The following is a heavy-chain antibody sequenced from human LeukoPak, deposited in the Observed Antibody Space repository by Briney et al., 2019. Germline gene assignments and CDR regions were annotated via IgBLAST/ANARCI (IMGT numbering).Heavy chain of an antibody. J-gene: IGHJ4*02. CDR2: IRNDGSNK. CDR1: GFTFSSYG. Sequence: GGSLRLSCAASGFTFSSYGKHWVRQAPGKGLEWVAFIRNDGSNKYYVNSVKGRFTISRGNSKNTLYLQMNSLRAEDTAVYYCARGLQSDYWGQGTLVTVSS. V-gene: IGHV3-30*02. D-gene: IGHD5-24*01. CDR3: ARGLQSDY.